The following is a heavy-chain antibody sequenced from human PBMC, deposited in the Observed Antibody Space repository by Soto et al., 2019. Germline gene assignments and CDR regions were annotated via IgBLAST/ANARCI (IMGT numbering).Heavy chain of an antibody. CDR2: ISSSSSYI. CDR3: ARNDGYGSFHYYYYMDV. V-gene: IGHV3-21*01. J-gene: IGHJ6*03. Sequence: EVQLVESGGGLVKAGGSLRLSCAASGFTFSSYSMNWVRQAPGKGLEWVSSISSSSSYIYYADSVKGRFTISRDNAKNSLYLQMNSLRAEDTAVYYCARNDGYGSFHYYYYMDVWGKGTTVTVSS. CDR1: GFTFSSYS. D-gene: IGHD5-12*01.